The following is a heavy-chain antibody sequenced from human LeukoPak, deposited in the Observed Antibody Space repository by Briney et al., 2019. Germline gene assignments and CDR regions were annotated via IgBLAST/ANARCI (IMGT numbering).Heavy chain of an antibody. CDR1: GYTFTSFD. V-gene: IGHV1-8*01. Sequence: ASVKVSCKASGYTFTSFDMSWLRQAPGQGLEWMGWMSPNSGNTGYAQNFQGRVTMTTNTSISTAYMELSSLRSEDTAMYYCAGGLGSGSYTPFDYWGQGTLVTVSS. CDR2: MSPNSGNT. D-gene: IGHD3-10*01. J-gene: IGHJ4*02. CDR3: AGGLGSGSYTPFDY.